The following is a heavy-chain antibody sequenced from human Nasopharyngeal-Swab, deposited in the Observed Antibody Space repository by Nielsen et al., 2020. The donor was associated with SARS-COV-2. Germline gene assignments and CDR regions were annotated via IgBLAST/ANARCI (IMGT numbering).Heavy chain of an antibody. V-gene: IGHV5-51*01. J-gene: IGHJ4*02. CDR2: IYPGDSDT. CDR1: GYSFTSYW. D-gene: IGHD3-3*01. CDR3: AREGLGEYDFWSGYPD. Sequence: KVSCKGSGYSFTSYWIGWVRQMPGKGLEWMEIIYPGDSDTRYSPSFQGQVTISADKSISTAYLQWSSLKASDTAMYYCAREGLGEYDFWSGYPDWGQGTLVTVSS.